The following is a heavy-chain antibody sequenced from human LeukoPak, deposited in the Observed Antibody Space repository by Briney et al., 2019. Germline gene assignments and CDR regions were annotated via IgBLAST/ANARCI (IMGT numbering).Heavy chain of an antibody. Sequence: RTSETLSLTCTVSGGSVSSGSFYWNWIRQPPGKGLEWIGSIYNSGRTNYNPSLKSRVTISVDTSKNQISLKLSSVTAADTALYSCARVPILLNYMDVWGKGTTVTVSS. J-gene: IGHJ6*03. D-gene: IGHD2-15*01. CDR2: IYNSGRT. V-gene: IGHV4-61*01. CDR3: ARVPILLNYMDV. CDR1: GGSVSSGSFY.